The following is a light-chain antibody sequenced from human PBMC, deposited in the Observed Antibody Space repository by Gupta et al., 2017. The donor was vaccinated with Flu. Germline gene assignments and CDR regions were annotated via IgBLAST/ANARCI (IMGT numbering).Light chain of an antibody. V-gene: IGLV3-25*02. J-gene: IGLJ3*02. Sequence: YELTQTPSQPVSPGQTARITCSGEPLQKEYVNWYQQQPGQAPVLVIYKARDRPPGIPERFSGSNSGTAVTLTISGVQAEDEAEYYCQSADRDGTYWVFGRGTKLTVL. CDR3: QSADRDGTYWV. CDR2: KAR. CDR1: PLQKEY.